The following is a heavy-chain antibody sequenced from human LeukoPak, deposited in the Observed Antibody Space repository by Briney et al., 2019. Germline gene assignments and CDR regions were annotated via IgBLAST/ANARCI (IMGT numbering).Heavy chain of an antibody. CDR1: GGTFSSYA. V-gene: IGHV1-69*05. J-gene: IGHJ4*02. CDR2: IIPIFGTA. Sequence: GSSVKVSCKASGGTFSSYAINWVRQAPGQGLEWMGGIIPIFGTASYAQKFQGRVTMTRDTSTSTVYMELSSLRSEDTAVYYCARDSSGYIDYWGQGTLVTVSS. D-gene: IGHD3-22*01. CDR3: ARDSSGYIDY.